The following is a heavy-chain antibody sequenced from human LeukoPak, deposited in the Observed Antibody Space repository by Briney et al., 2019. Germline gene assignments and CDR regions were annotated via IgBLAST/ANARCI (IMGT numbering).Heavy chain of an antibody. CDR1: GFTFSSYA. CDR3: AKGGRGYINDYFDY. V-gene: IGHV3-23*01. Sequence: GGSLRLSCAASGFTFSSYAMRWVRQAPGKGLEWVSTISGSGGSTYYADSVKGRFTISRDNSKNTLSLQMDSLRAEDTAVYYCAKGGRGYINDYFDYWGQGTLVTVSS. J-gene: IGHJ4*02. CDR2: ISGSGGST. D-gene: IGHD1-1*01.